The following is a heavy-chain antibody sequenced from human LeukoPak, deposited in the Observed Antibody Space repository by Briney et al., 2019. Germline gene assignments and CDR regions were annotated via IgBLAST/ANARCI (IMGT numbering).Heavy chain of an antibody. D-gene: IGHD3-16*01. CDR2: IKEDGSEK. V-gene: IGHV3-7*01. CDR1: GFTFSSHW. J-gene: IGHJ4*02. CDR3: ARDCIGGEEY. Sequence: GGSLRLSCAASGFTFSSHWMNWVRQAPGKGLEWVANIKEDGSEKDYVDSVKGRFTISRDNAKNSLYLQMDSLRAEDTAVYYCARDCIGGEEYWGQGTLVTVSS.